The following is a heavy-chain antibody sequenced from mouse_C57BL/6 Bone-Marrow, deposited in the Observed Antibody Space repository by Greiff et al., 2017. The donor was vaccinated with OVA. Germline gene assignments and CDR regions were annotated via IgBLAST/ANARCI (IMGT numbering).Heavy chain of an antibody. V-gene: IGHV3-6*01. CDR1: GYSITSGYY. Sequence: ESGPGLVKPSQSLSLTCSVTGYSITSGYYWNWIRQFPGNKLEWMGYISYDGSNNYNPSLKNRISITRDTSKNQFFLKLNSVTTEDTATYYCARGVRRRYFDYWGQGTTLTVSS. CDR2: ISYDGSN. CDR3: ARGVRRRYFDY. J-gene: IGHJ2*01.